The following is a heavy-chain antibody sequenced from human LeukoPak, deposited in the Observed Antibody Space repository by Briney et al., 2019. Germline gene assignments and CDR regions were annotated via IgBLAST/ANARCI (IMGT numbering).Heavy chain of an antibody. CDR3: ARGYGPGY. CDR2: IDHRGNT. Sequence: SETLSLTCAVSGDSNTNTNWWNWVRQPPGKGLEWIAEIDHRGNTKYNPSLKNRVTIAADRSKNQFSLQLTSVSAADTAVYYCARGYGPGYWGRGILVTVSA. CDR1: GDSNTNTNW. D-gene: IGHD4-17*01. J-gene: IGHJ4*01. V-gene: IGHV4-4*02.